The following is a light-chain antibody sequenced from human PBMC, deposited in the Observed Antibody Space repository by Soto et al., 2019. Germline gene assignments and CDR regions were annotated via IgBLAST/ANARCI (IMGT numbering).Light chain of an antibody. Sequence: EIVMTQSPATLSVSPGERATLSCRASQSVSSNLAWYQQKPGQAPRLLIYGASTRATGIPARFSGSGSGTEFTLSISSLQSEEFAVYYCHLYNNLPPWTFGQGTKVVIK. CDR1: QSVSSN. J-gene: IGKJ1*01. V-gene: IGKV3-15*01. CDR3: HLYNNLPPWT. CDR2: GAS.